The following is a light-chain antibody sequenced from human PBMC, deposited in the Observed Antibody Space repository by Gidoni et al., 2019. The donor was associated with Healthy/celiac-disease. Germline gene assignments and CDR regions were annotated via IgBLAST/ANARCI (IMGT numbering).Light chain of an antibody. J-gene: IGKJ3*01. CDR2: GAS. Sequence: EIVMSQSPATLSVSPGESATLPCRASQSVSSNLAWYQQKPGQAPRLLIYGASTRATGIPARFSGSGSGTEFTLTISSLQSEDFAVYYCQQYNNWLFTFGPGTKVEIK. CDR1: QSVSSN. CDR3: QQYNNWLFT. V-gene: IGKV3-15*01.